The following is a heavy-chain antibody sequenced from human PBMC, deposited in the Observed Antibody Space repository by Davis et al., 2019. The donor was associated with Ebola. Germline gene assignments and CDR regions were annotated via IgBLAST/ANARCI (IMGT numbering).Heavy chain of an antibody. Sequence: GESLKISCKVSGYTFTTYWIVRVRQLPGKGLECMGIIFPGYSDTRYSPSFQGQVTISADKSITTAYLQWSSLKASDTAMYYCARGTDGYNPGGYFDTWGQGTLVTVSS. CDR2: IFPGYSDT. D-gene: IGHD5-24*01. CDR1: GYTFTTYW. V-gene: IGHV5-51*01. CDR3: ARGTDGYNPGGYFDT. J-gene: IGHJ4*02.